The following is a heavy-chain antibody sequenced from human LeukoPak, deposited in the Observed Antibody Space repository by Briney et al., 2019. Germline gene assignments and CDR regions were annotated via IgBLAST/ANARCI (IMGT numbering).Heavy chain of an antibody. V-gene: IGHV3-15*01. Sequence: PGGSLRLSCAASGFTFSNAWLSWVRQAPGKGLEGVGRIKSKSDGGTADYTAPVNGRFNISRDDSLNTLYLQMNTLKAQDTAVYYCATYYYGSYFYGSIRYWGQGTLVTVSS. CDR1: GFTFSNAW. CDR2: IKSKSDGGTA. J-gene: IGHJ4*02. CDR3: ATYYYGSYFYGSIRY. D-gene: IGHD3-10*01.